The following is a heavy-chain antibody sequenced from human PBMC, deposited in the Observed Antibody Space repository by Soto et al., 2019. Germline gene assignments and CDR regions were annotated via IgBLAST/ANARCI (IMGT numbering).Heavy chain of an antibody. D-gene: IGHD5-12*01. Sequence: ASVKVSCKSSGYTFTSHGITWVRQAPGQGLGWMGWISAYNGNTNYAQKLQGRVTMTTDTSTSTAYMELRSLRSDDTAVYYCARISGYDGDNWFDPWGQGTLVTVSS. V-gene: IGHV1-18*01. CDR2: ISAYNGNT. CDR3: ARISGYDGDNWFDP. J-gene: IGHJ5*02. CDR1: GYTFTSHG.